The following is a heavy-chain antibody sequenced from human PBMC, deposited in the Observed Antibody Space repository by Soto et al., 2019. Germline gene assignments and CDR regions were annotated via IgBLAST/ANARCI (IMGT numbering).Heavy chain of an antibody. CDR3: ARAIAAARFDY. Sequence: EVQLVESGGGLVQPGGSLRLSCAASGFTFSSYWMSWVRQAPGKGLEWVANIKQDGSEKYYVDSVKGRFTISRDNTKNSLYLQMNSLRAEDTAVYYCARAIAAARFDYWGQGTLVTVSS. CDR1: GFTFSSYW. V-gene: IGHV3-7*05. CDR2: IKQDGSEK. D-gene: IGHD6-13*01. J-gene: IGHJ4*02.